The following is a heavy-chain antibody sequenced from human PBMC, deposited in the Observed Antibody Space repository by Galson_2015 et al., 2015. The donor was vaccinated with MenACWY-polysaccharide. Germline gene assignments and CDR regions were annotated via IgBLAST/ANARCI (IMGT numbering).Heavy chain of an antibody. Sequence: SLRLSCAASGFIFTNARMSWVRQAPGKGLEWVGRIKDKTDGEATDYAAPVNGRFTISRDDSKNMLYLQMNNVRFEDTGVYYCTTWVRNNGWGQGTLVTVSS. CDR2: IKDKTDGEAT. CDR1: GFIFTNAR. D-gene: IGHD2-8*01. CDR3: TTWVRNNG. J-gene: IGHJ4*02. V-gene: IGHV3-15*01.